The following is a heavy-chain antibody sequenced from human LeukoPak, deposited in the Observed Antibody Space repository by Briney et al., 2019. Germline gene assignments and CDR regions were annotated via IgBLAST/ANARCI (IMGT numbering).Heavy chain of an antibody. CDR1: GGSISSYY. Sequence: SETLSLTCTVSGGSISSYYWGWIRQPPGKGLEWVGYMSNSGSTNSNPSLRSRVTISVDTSKKQFSLRLSSVTAADTAVYYCAGHHPRNTVDFWGQGTLVTVSS. CDR2: MSNSGST. CDR3: AGHHPRNTVDF. D-gene: IGHD2/OR15-2a*01. V-gene: IGHV4-59*08. J-gene: IGHJ4*02.